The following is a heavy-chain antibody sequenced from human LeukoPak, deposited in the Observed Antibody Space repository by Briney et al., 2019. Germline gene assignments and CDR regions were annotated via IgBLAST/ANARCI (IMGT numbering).Heavy chain of an antibody. J-gene: IGHJ6*02. Sequence: ASVKVSCKASGGTFSSYAISWVRQAPGQGLEWMGRIIPILGIANYAQKFQGRVTITADKSTSTAYMELSSLRSEDTAVYYCARSAGQDYYYYGMDVWGQGTTVTVSS. CDR2: IIPILGIA. V-gene: IGHV1-69*04. CDR1: GGTFSSYA. CDR3: ARSAGQDYYYYGMDV.